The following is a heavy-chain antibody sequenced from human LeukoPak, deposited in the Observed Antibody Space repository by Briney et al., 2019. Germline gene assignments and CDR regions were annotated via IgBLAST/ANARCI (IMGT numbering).Heavy chain of an antibody. CDR1: GGSISSYY. V-gene: IGHV4-59*01. Sequence: PSETLSLTCTVSGGSISSYYWSWIRQPPRKGLEWIGYIYYSGSTNYNPSLKSRVTISIDTSKNQFSLKLSSVTAADTAVYYCARDGSTVVPTTRGWFDPWGQGTLVTVSS. CDR2: IYYSGST. D-gene: IGHD1-26*01. J-gene: IGHJ5*02. CDR3: ARDGSTVVPTTRGWFDP.